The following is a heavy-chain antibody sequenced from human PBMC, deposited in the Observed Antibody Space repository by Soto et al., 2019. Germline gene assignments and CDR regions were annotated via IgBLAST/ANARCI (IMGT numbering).Heavy chain of an antibody. J-gene: IGHJ4*02. CDR2: IYYSGST. CDR1: GGSLSSYY. D-gene: IGHD2-2*01. V-gene: IGHV4-59*01. Sequence: SETLSLTCTVSGGSLSSYYWSWIRQPPGKGLEWIGYIYYSGSTNYNPSLKSRVTISVDTSKNQFSLKLSSVTAADTAVYYCARVACSSTSCYAYFDYWGQGTLVTVSS. CDR3: ARVACSSTSCYAYFDY.